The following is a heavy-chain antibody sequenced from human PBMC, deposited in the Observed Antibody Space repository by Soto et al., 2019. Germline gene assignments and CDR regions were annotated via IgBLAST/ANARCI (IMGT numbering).Heavy chain of an antibody. Sequence: QVQLQESGPGLVKPSQTLSLTCTVSGGSISSGGYYWSWIRQHPGKGLEWIGYIYYSGSTYYNPSLTSRVTLSVDTSKNQFSLKLSSVTAADTAVYYCARGGKWELPPDYYYGMDVWGQGTTVTVSS. CDR2: IYYSGST. D-gene: IGHD1-26*01. CDR1: GGSISSGGYY. J-gene: IGHJ6*02. CDR3: ARGGKWELPPDYYYGMDV. V-gene: IGHV4-31*03.